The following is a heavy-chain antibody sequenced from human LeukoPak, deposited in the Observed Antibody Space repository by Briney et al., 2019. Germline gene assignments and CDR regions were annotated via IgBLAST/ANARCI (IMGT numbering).Heavy chain of an antibody. D-gene: IGHD3-10*01. Sequence: GGSLRLSCAASGFTFSSFWMSWVRQAPGKGLEWVANIKQDGSEKHYVDSVKGRFTISRDNSKNTLYLQMTSLRADDTAVYYCAKESVVRGSYLGRFDPWGQGTLVTVSS. CDR1: GFTFSSFW. J-gene: IGHJ5*02. CDR3: AKESVVRGSYLGRFDP. V-gene: IGHV3-7*03. CDR2: IKQDGSEK.